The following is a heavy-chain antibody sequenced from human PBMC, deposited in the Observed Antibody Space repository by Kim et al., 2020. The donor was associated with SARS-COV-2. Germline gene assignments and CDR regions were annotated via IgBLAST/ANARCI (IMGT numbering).Heavy chain of an antibody. J-gene: IGHJ4*02. D-gene: IGHD3-10*01. CDR3: ATHYYGSGFLGY. Sequence: NYNPSLKSRVTISVDTSKNQFSLKLSSVTAADTAVYYCATHYYGSGFLGYWGQGTLVTVSS. V-gene: IGHV4-34*01.